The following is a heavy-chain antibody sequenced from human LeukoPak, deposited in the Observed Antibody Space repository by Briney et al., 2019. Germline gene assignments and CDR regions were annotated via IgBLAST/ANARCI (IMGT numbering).Heavy chain of an antibody. D-gene: IGHD3-22*01. V-gene: IGHV3-23*01. CDR2: ISGSGGST. CDR1: GFTFSSYA. Sequence: GGSLRLSCAASGFTFSSYAMSWVRQAPGKGLEWVSAISGSGGSTYYADSVKGRFTISRDNSKNTLYLQMNSLRAEDTAVYYCAKDLYYYYSSRYPSFDAFDIWGQGTMVTVSS. CDR3: AKDLYYYYSSRYPSFDAFDI. J-gene: IGHJ3*02.